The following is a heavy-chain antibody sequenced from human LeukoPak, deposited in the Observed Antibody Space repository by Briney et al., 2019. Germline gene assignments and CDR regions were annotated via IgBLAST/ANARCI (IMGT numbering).Heavy chain of an antibody. V-gene: IGHV3-7*01. J-gene: IGHJ6*03. CDR1: GFTFSSYW. CDR3: ARAPRPIPYYYDSSGYYYMDV. Sequence: GGSLRLSCAASGFTFSSYWMSWVRQAPGKGLEWVANIKQDGSEKYYVDSVKGRFTISRDNAKNSLYLQMNSLRTEDTAVYYCARAPRPIPYYYDSSGYYYMDVWGKGTTVTVSS. D-gene: IGHD3-22*01. CDR2: IKQDGSEK.